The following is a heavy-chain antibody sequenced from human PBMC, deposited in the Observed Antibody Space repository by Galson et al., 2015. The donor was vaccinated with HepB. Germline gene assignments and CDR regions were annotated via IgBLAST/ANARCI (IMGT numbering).Heavy chain of an antibody. CDR1: GYTLTELS. Sequence: SVKVSCKVSGYTLTELSMHWVRQAPGKGLEWMGGFDPEDGETIYAQKFQGRVTMAEDTSTDTAYMELSSLRSEDTAVYYCTTMSYDAFDIWGQGTMVTVSS. CDR2: FDPEDGET. CDR3: TTMSYDAFDI. J-gene: IGHJ3*02. V-gene: IGHV1-24*01.